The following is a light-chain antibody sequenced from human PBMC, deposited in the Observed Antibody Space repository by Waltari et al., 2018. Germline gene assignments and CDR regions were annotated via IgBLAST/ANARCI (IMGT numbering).Light chain of an antibody. CDR2: DVT. Sequence: QSALTLPASVSGSPGKSINISCTGTSSDVGRYTYVTWYRQHPGEAPKLMIYDVTNRPSGVSNRFSGSKSGNTASLTISGLQAEDEADYYCSSYTTSSTVVFGGGTKLTVL. J-gene: IGLJ2*01. V-gene: IGLV2-14*01. CDR3: SSYTTSSTVV. CDR1: SSDVGRYTY.